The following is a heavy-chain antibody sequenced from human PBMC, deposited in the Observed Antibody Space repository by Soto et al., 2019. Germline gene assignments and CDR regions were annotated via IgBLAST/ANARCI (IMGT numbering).Heavy chain of an antibody. Sequence: EVRLLESGGGLVQPGGSLRLSCAASGLTFSVYAMSWVRQAPGKGLEWVSGISGSGDSTHYADSVKGRFTVSRDNSKSMLYLQTNSLGAEDTAIYYCAKALYGGFTYWGQGTLVTVSS. CDR3: AKALYGGFTY. CDR2: ISGSGDST. D-gene: IGHD3-10*01. V-gene: IGHV3-23*01. J-gene: IGHJ4*02. CDR1: GLTFSVYA.